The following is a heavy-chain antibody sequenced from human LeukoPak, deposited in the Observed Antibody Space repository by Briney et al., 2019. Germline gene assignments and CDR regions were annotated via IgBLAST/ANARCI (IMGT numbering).Heavy chain of an antibody. CDR2: ISSNGGST. CDR1: GFTFSSYA. D-gene: IGHD1-26*01. Sequence: GALRLSCAASGFTFSSYAMHWVRQAPGKGLEYVSAISSNGGSTYYANSVKGRFTISRDNSKNTLYLQMNSLRAEDTAVYYCARGVVGATTDYWGQGTLVTVSS. J-gene: IGHJ4*02. CDR3: ARGVVGATTDY. V-gene: IGHV3-64*01.